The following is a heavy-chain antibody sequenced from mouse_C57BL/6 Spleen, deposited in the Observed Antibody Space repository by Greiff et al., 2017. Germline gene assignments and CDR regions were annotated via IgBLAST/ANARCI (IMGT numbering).Heavy chain of an antibody. J-gene: IGHJ2*01. CDR3: ARGNWDENFDY. V-gene: IGHV1-69*01. CDR1: GYTFTSYW. Sequence: QVQLQQPGAELVMPGASVKLSCKASGYTFTSYWMHWVKQRPGQGLEWIGEIDPSDSYTNYNQKFKGKSTLTIDKSSSTAYMQLSSLTSEDSAVYYCARGNWDENFDYWGQGTTLTVSS. D-gene: IGHD4-1*01. CDR2: IDPSDSYT.